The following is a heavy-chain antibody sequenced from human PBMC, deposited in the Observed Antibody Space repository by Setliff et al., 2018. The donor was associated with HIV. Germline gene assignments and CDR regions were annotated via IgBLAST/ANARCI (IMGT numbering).Heavy chain of an antibody. J-gene: IGHJ6*02. D-gene: IGHD3-10*01. CDR1: GFTFSSYG. CDR3: AKDREYGSGRTDYYYYYGMDV. CDR2: ISKDGSNK. V-gene: IGHV3-30*18. Sequence: PGESLKISCAASGFTFSSYGMHWVRQAPGKGLEWVAVISKDGSNKYYADSVKGRFTISRDNSKNTLYLQMNSLRAEDTAVYYCAKDREYGSGRTDYYYYYGMDVWGQGTMVTVSS.